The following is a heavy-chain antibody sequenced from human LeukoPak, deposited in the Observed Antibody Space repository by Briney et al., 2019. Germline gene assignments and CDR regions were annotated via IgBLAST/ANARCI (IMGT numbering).Heavy chain of an antibody. J-gene: IGHJ3*02. CDR2: IYYSGST. CDR1: GGSISSYY. V-gene: IGHV4-59*12. CDR3: ARESAGAFDI. Sequence: SETLSLTCTVSGGSISSYYWSWIRQPPGKGLEWIGYIYYSGSTNCDPSLKSRVTMSVDTSKNQLSLKLSSVTAADTAVYYCARESAGAFDIWGQGTMVTVSS.